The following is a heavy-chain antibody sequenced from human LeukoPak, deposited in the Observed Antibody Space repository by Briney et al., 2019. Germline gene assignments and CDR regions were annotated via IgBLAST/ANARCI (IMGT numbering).Heavy chain of an antibody. CDR3: ARPMYYYGSGSFDY. Sequence: PSQTLSLTCTVAGGSISSGDYYWSWIRQPPGKGLEWIGYIYYSGSTYYNPSLKSRVTISVDTSKNQFSLKLSSVTAADTAVYYCARPMYYYGSGSFDYWGQGTLVTVSS. D-gene: IGHD3-10*01. CDR1: GGSISSGDYY. V-gene: IGHV4-30-4*08. J-gene: IGHJ4*02. CDR2: IYYSGST.